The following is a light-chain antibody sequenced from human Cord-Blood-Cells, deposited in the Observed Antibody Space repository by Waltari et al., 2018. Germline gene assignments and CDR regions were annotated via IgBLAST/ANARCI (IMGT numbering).Light chain of an antibody. CDR1: QSVSSY. CDR2: DAS. Sequence: EIVLTQSPATLSLSPGERATLSCRASQSVSSYLAWYQQKPGQAPRLRIYDASNRATGIPARFSGSGSGTDFTLTISRLEPKDFAVYYGQQRSNWPPYTFGQGTKLEIK. CDR3: QQRSNWPPYT. V-gene: IGKV3-11*01. J-gene: IGKJ2*01.